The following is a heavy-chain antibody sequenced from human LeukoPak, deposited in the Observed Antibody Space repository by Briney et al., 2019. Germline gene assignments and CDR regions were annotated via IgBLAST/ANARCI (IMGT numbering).Heavy chain of an antibody. CDR1: GFTFSSYA. CDR3: ARDYRAVEPLYYGMDV. CDR2: ISYDGSNK. J-gene: IGHJ6*02. V-gene: IGHV3-30-3*01. Sequence: GGSLILSCAASGFTFSSYAMHWVRQAPGKGLEWVAVISYDGSNKYYADSVKGRFTISRDNSKNTLYLQMNSLRAEDTAVYYCARDYRAVEPLYYGMDVWGQGTTVTVSS. D-gene: IGHD3-16*02.